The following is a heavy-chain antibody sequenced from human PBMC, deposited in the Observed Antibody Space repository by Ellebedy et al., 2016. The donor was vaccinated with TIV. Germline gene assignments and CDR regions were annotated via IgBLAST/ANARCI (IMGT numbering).Heavy chain of an antibody. CDR1: GDSVSSGNYY. CDR2: FYYTGNT. V-gene: IGHV4-61*03. CDR3: AKVLGPRGWFDT. D-gene: IGHD5-24*01. J-gene: IGHJ5*02. Sequence: SETLSLTXIVSGDSVSSGNYYWSWIRQPPGKGLEWIGYFYYTGNTDYNPSLKSRVNIFLDTSKTYFSLELTSVTTADTAVYYCAKVLGPRGWFDTWGQGTLVTVSS.